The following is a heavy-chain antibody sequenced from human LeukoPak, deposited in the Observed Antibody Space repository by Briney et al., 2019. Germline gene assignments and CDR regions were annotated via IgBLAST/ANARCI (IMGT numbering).Heavy chain of an antibody. J-gene: IGHJ4*02. CDR2: ISWNSGSI. D-gene: IGHD1-26*01. CDR1: GFTFDDYA. V-gene: IGHV3-9*01. CDR3: ARDSKWELLSKGGFDY. Sequence: GGSLRLSCAASGFTFDDYAMHWVRQAPGKGLEWVSGISWNSGSIGYADSVKGRFTISRDNAKNSLYLQMNSLRAEDTALYYCARDSKWELLSKGGFDYWGQGTLVTVSS.